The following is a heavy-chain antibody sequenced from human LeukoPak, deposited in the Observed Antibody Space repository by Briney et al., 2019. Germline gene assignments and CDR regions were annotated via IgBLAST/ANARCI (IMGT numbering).Heavy chain of an antibody. CDR2: IYTSGST. D-gene: IGHD2-15*01. J-gene: IGHJ4*02. CDR3: ARGFGYCSGGSCYSGVAGFDY. Sequence: PSETLSLTCTVSGGSISSGSYYWSWIRQPAGKGLEWIVRIYTSGSTNYNPSLKSRVTISVDTSKNQFSLKLSSVTAADTAVYYCARGFGYCSGGSCYSGVAGFDYWGQGTLVTVSS. V-gene: IGHV4-61*02. CDR1: GGSISSGSYY.